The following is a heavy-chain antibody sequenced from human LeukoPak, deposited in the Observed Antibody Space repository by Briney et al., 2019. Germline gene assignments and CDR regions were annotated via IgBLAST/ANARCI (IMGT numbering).Heavy chain of an antibody. Sequence: SETLSLTCTVSGGSISSGGYYWSWIRQPPGKGLEWIGYIYYSGSTNYNPSLKSRVTISVDTSKNQFSLKLSSVTAADTAVYYCARREKLVFDYWGQGTLVTVSS. J-gene: IGHJ4*02. CDR2: IYYSGST. CDR3: ARREKLVFDY. D-gene: IGHD6-6*01. V-gene: IGHV4-61*08. CDR1: GGSISSGGYY.